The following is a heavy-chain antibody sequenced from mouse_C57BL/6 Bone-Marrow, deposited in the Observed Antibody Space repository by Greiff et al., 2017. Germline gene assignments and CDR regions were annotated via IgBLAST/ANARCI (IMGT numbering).Heavy chain of an antibody. J-gene: IGHJ2*01. CDR2: IHPNSGST. V-gene: IGHV1-64*01. Sequence: QVHVKQPGAELVKPGASVKLSCKASGYTFTSYWMHWVKQRPGQGLEWIGMIHPNSGSTNYNEKFKSKATLTVDKSSSTAYMQLSSLTSEDSAVYYCAREPIEGYWGQGTTLTVSS. CDR1: GYTFTSYW. CDR3: AREPIEGY.